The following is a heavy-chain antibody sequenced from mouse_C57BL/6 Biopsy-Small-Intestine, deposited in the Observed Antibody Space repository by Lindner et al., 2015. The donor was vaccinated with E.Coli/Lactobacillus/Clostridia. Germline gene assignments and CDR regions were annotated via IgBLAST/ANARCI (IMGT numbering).Heavy chain of an antibody. J-gene: IGHJ2*01. CDR2: IYPGDGDT. CDR3: ARGDGYYFDY. Sequence: VQLQESGPELVKPGASVKISCKASGYAFSNSWMNWMRQRPGKGLEWIGRIYPGDGDTNYNGNFKGKATLTADKSSSTAYMQLSSLTSEDSAVYFCARGDGYYFDYWGQGTTLTVSS. CDR1: GYAFSNSW. V-gene: IGHV1-82*01. D-gene: IGHD2-3*01.